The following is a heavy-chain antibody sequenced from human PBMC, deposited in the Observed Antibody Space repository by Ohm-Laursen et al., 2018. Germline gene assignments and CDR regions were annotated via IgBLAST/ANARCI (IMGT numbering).Heavy chain of an antibody. CDR3: ARDRKNGDSGYGMDV. CDR2: ISSASTTI. CDR1: GFTFSSYH. V-gene: IGHV3-48*01. J-gene: IGHJ6*02. Sequence: SLRLSCAASGFTFSSYHINWVRQAPGKGLEWVSFISSASTTIYYADSVKGRFTIPRDNAKNTVYIQMDSLRAEDRAVYYCARDRKNGDSGYGMDVWGHGTTVTVSS. D-gene: IGHD4-17*01.